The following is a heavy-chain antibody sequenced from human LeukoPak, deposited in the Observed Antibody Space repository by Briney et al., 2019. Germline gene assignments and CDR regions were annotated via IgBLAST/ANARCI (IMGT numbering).Heavy chain of an antibody. Sequence: GGSLRLSSAASGFTFNYYAMTWVRQAPGKGLEWVSASSGGGGGTYYADSVKGRFTISRDKSKNTLFLQMNSLRAEDTAVYYCSISMVRGIIPYYYYGMDVWGRGTTVTVSS. CDR1: GFTFNYYA. CDR2: SSGGGGGT. CDR3: SISMVRGIIPYYYYGMDV. D-gene: IGHD3-10*01. V-gene: IGHV3-23*01. J-gene: IGHJ6*02.